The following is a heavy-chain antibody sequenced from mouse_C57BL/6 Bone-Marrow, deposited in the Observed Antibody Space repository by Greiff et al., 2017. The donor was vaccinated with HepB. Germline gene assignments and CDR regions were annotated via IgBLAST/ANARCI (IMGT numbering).Heavy chain of an antibody. D-gene: IGHD1-1*01. V-gene: IGHV1-81*01. CDR3: AESSYAYAMDY. Sequence: QVQLQQSGAELARPGASVKLSCKASGYTFTSYGISWVKQRTGQGLEWIGEIYPRSGNTYYNEKFKGKATLTADTSSSTAYMQLSSLTSEDSAVYYCAESSYAYAMDYWGQGTSVTVSS. CDR2: IYPRSGNT. CDR1: GYTFTSYG. J-gene: IGHJ4*01.